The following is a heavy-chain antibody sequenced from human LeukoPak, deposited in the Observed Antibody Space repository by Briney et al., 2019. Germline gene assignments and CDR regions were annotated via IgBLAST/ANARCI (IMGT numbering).Heavy chain of an antibody. CDR2: IYSDNT. J-gene: IGHJ4*02. CDR3: ARVKLPPVAGTFDY. D-gene: IGHD6-19*01. V-gene: IGHV3-66*01. CDR1: GFTFSDHS. Sequence: PGGSLRLSCAASGFTFSDHSMNWVRQAPGKGLEWVSFIYSDNTHYSDSVKGRFTISRDNSKNTLYLQMNSLRAEDTAVYYCARVKLPPVAGTFDYWGQGTLVTVSS.